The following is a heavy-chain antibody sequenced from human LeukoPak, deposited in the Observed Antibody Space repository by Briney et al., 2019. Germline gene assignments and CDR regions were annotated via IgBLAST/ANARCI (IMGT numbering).Heavy chain of an antibody. D-gene: IGHD1-26*01. V-gene: IGHV3-53*01. CDR1: GLSASNNY. Sequence: PGGSLRLSCAVSGLSASNNYMSWVRQAPGKGLEWVSVIYSGGSTYYADSVKGRFTISRDNSKNTVYLQMNSLRDEDTAVYYCARNVGYWGQGTLVTVSS. CDR2: IYSGGST. J-gene: IGHJ4*02. CDR3: ARNVGY.